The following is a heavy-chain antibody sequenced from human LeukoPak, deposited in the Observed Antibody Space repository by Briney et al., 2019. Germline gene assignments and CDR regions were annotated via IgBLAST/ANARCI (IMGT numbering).Heavy chain of an antibody. CDR1: GGSMRSYY. CDR3: ARDSTEWVAQHFDP. D-gene: IGHD6-19*01. V-gene: IGHV4-59*01. J-gene: IGHJ5*02. CDR2: IYYSGST. Sequence: SETLSLTCTVSGGSMRSYYWSWIRQPPGKGLEGCGYIYYSGSTTYNPSLKSLITISEHTSKNQFSLKLSSVTAADTAVYYCARDSTEWVAQHFDPWGQGILVTVSS.